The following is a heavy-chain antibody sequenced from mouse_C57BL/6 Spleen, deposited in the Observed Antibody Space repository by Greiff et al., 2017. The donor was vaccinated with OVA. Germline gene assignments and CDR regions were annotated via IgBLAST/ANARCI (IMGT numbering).Heavy chain of an antibody. CDR1: GFTFSDYY. J-gene: IGHJ4*01. CDR3: ARAYSYAMDY. CDR2: INYDGSST. D-gene: IGHD1-1*01. V-gene: IGHV5-16*01. Sequence: EVMLVESEGGLVQPGSSMKLSCTASGFTFSDYYMAWVRQVPEKGLEWVANINYDGSSTYYLDSLKSRFIISRDNAKNILYLQMSSLKSEDTATYYCARAYSYAMDYWGQGTSVTVSS.